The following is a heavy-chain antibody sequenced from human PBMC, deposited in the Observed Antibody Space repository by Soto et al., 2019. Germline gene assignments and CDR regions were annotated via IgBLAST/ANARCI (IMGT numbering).Heavy chain of an antibody. CDR3: ARDLRSGWYYFDY. J-gene: IGHJ4*02. CDR2: INAGNGNT. D-gene: IGHD6-19*01. Sequence: QVQLVQSGAEVKKPGASVKVSFKASGYTFTSYAMHCVRQAPGQRLEWMGWINAGNGNTKYSQKFQGRVTITSDTSASTAYMELSSVTSEDTAVYYCARDLRSGWYYFDYWGKGTLVTVSS. V-gene: IGHV1-3*01. CDR1: GYTFTSYA.